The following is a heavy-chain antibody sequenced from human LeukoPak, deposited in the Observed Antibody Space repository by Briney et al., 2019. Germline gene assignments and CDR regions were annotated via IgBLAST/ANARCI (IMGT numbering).Heavy chain of an antibody. V-gene: IGHV2-5*02. Sequence: SGPTLVNPTQTLTLTCTFSGFSLSTSGVGVGWIRQPPGKALEWLALIYWDDDKRYSPSLKSRLTITKDTSKNQVVLTMTNMDPVDTATYYCAHRRGGYCSGGSCMGTFDYWGQGTLVTVSS. CDR2: IYWDDDK. CDR1: GFSLSTSGVG. CDR3: AHRRGGYCSGGSCMGTFDY. D-gene: IGHD2-15*01. J-gene: IGHJ4*02.